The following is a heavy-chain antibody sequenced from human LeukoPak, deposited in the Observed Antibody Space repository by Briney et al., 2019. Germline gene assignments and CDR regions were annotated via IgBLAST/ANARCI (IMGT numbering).Heavy chain of an antibody. D-gene: IGHD6-19*01. Sequence: GGSLRLSCAASGFTFSSYWMSWVRQAPGKGLEWVANIKQDGSEKYYVDSVKGRFTISRDNAKNSLYLQMNSLRAEDAAVYYCARDQWLEDFDYWGQGTLVTVSS. V-gene: IGHV3-7*01. CDR2: IKQDGSEK. CDR1: GFTFSSYW. J-gene: IGHJ4*02. CDR3: ARDQWLEDFDY.